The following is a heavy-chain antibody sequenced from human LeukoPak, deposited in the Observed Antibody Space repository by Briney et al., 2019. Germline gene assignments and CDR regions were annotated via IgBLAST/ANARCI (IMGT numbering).Heavy chain of an antibody. CDR1: GGSFSGYY. CDR3: ARGPSSIAARPSLGFDY. CDR2: INHSGST. J-gene: IGHJ4*02. Sequence: SETLSLTCAVYGGSFSGYYWRWIRQPPGKGLEWIGEINHSGSTNYNPSLKSRVTISVDTSKNQFSLKLSSVTAADTAVYYCARGPSSIAARPSLGFDYWGQGTLVTVSS. V-gene: IGHV4-34*01. D-gene: IGHD6-6*01.